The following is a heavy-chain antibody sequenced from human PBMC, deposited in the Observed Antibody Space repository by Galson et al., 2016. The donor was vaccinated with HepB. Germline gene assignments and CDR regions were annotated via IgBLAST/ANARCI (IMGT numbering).Heavy chain of an antibody. CDR2: IYWDDDK. D-gene: IGHD3-3*01. J-gene: IGHJ4*02. CDR1: GFSLNTSGMA. V-gene: IGHV2-5*08. Sequence: PALVKPTQTLTLTCSFSGFSLNTSGMAVGWIRQPPGKALEWLALIYWDDDKRYSPSLKNRLTITKDTSKNRVVLAVANLDPVDTATYYCAHRELDYNFSTGYYSNYFDYWGQGTLVTVSS. CDR3: AHRELDYNFSTGYYSNYFDY.